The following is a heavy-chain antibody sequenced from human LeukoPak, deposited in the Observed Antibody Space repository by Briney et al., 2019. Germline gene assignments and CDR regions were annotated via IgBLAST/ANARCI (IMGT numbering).Heavy chain of an antibody. V-gene: IGHV3-30-3*01. CDR3: ASPVEMAPIAPPWGAFDI. CDR1: GFTFSGYA. CDR2: ISYDGTNT. J-gene: IGHJ3*02. Sequence: GGSLRLSCAASGFTFSGYAMHWVRQAPGKGLEWVAVISYDGTNTYYADSVKGRFTISRDNSKNTLYLQMDSLRAEDTAVYYCASPVEMAPIAPPWGAFDIWGQGTIVTVS. D-gene: IGHD5-24*01.